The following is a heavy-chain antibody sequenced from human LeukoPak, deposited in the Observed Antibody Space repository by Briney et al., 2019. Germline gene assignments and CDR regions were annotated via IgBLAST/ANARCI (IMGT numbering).Heavy chain of an antibody. CDR2: INSDGSST. J-gene: IGHJ3*02. D-gene: IGHD1-1*01. V-gene: IGHV3-74*01. Sequence: PGGSLRLSCAASGFTFSSYWMHWVRQAPGKGLVWVSRINSDGSSTSYADSVKGRFTISRDNAKNTLYLQMNSLRAEDTAVYYCAREGDVERLGAFDIWGQGTMVTVSS. CDR3: AREGDVERLGAFDI. CDR1: GFTFSSYW.